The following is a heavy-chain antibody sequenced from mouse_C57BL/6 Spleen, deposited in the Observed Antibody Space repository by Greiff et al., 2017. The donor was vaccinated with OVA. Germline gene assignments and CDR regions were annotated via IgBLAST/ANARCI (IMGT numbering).Heavy chain of an antibody. CDR3: ARGQLRLLFAY. V-gene: IGHV5-17*01. CDR1: GFTFSDYG. Sequence: EVKLMESGGGLVKPGGSLKLSCAASGFTFSDYGMHWVRQAPEKGLEWVAYISSGSSTIYYADTVKGRFTISRDNAKNTLFLQMTSLRSEDTAMYYCARGQLRLLFAYWGQGTLVTVSA. D-gene: IGHD3-2*02. CDR2: ISSGSSTI. J-gene: IGHJ3*01.